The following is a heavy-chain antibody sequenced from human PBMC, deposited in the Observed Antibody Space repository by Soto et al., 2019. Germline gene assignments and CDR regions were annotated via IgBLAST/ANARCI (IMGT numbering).Heavy chain of an antibody. J-gene: IGHJ6*02. CDR2: IWYDGRNK. CDR1: GFTFSSYG. CDR3: ARDTARAMLRIYYGMDV. V-gene: IGHV3-33*01. D-gene: IGHD3-10*01. Sequence: QVQLVESGGGVVQPGRSLRLSCAASGFTFSSYGMHWVRQAPGKGLEWVAVIWYDGRNKYYADSVKGRFTISRDNSKNTLYLQMNRLRAEDTAVYYCARDTARAMLRIYYGMDVWGQGTTVTVSS.